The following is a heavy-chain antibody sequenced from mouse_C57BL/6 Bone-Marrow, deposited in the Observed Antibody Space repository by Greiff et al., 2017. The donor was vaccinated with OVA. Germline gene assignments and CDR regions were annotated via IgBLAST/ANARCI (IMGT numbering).Heavy chain of an antibody. CDR2: INPNNGGT. CDR1: GYTFTDYN. V-gene: IGHV1-18*01. Sequence: VQLKESGPELVKPGASVKIPCKASGYTFTDYNMDWVKQSHGKSLEWIGDINPNNGGTIYNQKFKGKATLTVAKSSSKAYMELRSLTSEDTAVYYCARPYYGSSFYYFDYWGQGTTLTVSS. CDR3: ARPYYGSSFYYFDY. J-gene: IGHJ2*01. D-gene: IGHD1-1*01.